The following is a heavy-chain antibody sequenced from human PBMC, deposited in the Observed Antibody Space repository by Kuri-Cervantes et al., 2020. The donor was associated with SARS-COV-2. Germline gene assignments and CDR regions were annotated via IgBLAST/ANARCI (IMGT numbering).Heavy chain of an antibody. CDR1: GFSFSYYG. J-gene: IGHJ5*02. CDR2: IWPDGNNK. D-gene: IGHD1-26*01. Sequence: GGSLRLSCTASGFSFSYYGMHWVRQAPGKGLEWVAVIWPDGNNKFYSDSVRGRFTISRDNSRSTLYLQMNSLRAEDTAVYYCAREDRYGGNLNWFDPWGQGTLVTVSS. V-gene: IGHV3-33*08. CDR3: AREDRYGGNLNWFDP.